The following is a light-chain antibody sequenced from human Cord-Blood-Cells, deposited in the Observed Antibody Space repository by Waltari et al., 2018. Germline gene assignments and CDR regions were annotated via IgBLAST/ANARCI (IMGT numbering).Light chain of an antibody. Sequence: QSVLTQPPSASGTPGQRVTISCSGSSSNIGSNTVNWYQQLSGTAPKLLLYSNNQRPSGVPDRFSGSKAGTAASLAISGLQSEDEADYYCAAWDDSLNGVVFGGGTKLTVL. V-gene: IGLV1-44*01. CDR3: AAWDDSLNGVV. CDR2: SNN. J-gene: IGLJ2*01. CDR1: SSNIGSNT.